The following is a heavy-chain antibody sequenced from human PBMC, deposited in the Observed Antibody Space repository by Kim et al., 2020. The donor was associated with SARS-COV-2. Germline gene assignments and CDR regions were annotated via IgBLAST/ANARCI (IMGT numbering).Heavy chain of an antibody. CDR3: ARDPDYDFWSGYYIRYYFDY. CDR2: ISYDGSNK. V-gene: IGHV3-30-3*01. J-gene: IGHJ4*02. D-gene: IGHD3-3*01. Sequence: GGSLRLSCAASGFTFSSYAMHWVRQAPGKGLEWVAVISYDGSNKYYADSVKGRFTISRDNSKNTLYLQMNSLRAEDTAVYYCARDPDYDFWSGYYIRYYFDYWGQGTLVTVSS. CDR1: GFTFSSYA.